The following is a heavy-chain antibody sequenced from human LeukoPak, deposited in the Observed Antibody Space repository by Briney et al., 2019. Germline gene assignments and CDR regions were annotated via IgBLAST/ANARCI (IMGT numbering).Heavy chain of an antibody. CDR1: GLTFSSYA. CDR2: IGGRGCST. CDR3: ANGNYDYVWGIYRRFDP. V-gene: IGHV3-23*01. D-gene: IGHD3-16*02. Sequence: RSGGSLRLSCAASGLTFSSYAMNWVRQAPGKGLEWGSAIGGRGCSTYYAESVKGRFTISRDNSQNTRYLQMNSLRAEDTAVYYYANGNYDYVWGIYRRFDPWGQGTLVTVSS. J-gene: IGHJ5*02.